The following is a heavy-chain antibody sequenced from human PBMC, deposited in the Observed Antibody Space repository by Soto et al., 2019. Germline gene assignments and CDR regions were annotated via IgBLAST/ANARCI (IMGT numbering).Heavy chain of an antibody. V-gene: IGHV3-9*01. CDR2: IRWNSGSR. D-gene: IGHD6-19*01. CDR3: AKDIKGETSGWFDY. CDR1: GFTFDDYA. J-gene: IGHJ4*02. Sequence: DVQLVESGGGLVQPGRSLRLSCAASGFTFDDYAMHWVRHAPGKGLEWVSGIRWNSGSRAYVDSVKGRFIISRDNAKNSLYLQMNSLSAEDTALYYCAKDIKGETSGWFDYWGQGTQVTVSS.